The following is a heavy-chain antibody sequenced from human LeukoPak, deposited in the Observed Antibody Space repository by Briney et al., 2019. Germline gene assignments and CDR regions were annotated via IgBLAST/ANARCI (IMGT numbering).Heavy chain of an antibody. CDR2: IIPFFGTA. CDR1: GGTFSSYA. Sequence: ASVKVSCKASGGTFSSYAISWVRQAPGQGLEWMGGIIPFFGTANYAQKFQGRVTITADESTSTAYMELSSLRSEDTAVYYCAATIFGVVIIRSYWGQGTLVTVSS. J-gene: IGHJ4*02. D-gene: IGHD3-3*01. CDR3: AATIFGVVIIRSY. V-gene: IGHV1-69*13.